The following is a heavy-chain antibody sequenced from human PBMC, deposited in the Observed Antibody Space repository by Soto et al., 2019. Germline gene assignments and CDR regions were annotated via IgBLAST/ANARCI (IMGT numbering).Heavy chain of an antibody. J-gene: IGHJ4*02. D-gene: IGHD5-12*01. CDR1: GGSVSSGSYY. Sequence: SETLSLTCTVSGGSVSSGSYYWSWIRQPPGKGLEWIGYIYYSGSTNYNPSLKSRVTISVDTSKNQFSLKLSSVTAADTAVYYCATILSIDGYTYAPYYFDSWGQGPLVTAPQ. CDR2: IYYSGST. CDR3: ATILSIDGYTYAPYYFDS. V-gene: IGHV4-61*01.